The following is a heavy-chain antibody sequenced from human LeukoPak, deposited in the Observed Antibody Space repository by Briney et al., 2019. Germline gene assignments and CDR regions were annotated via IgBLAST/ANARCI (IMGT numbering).Heavy chain of an antibody. CDR2: INHSGST. CDR1: GGSFSSYS. V-gene: IGHV4-34*01. J-gene: IGHJ2*01. CDR3: ARVSSSWYQDWYFDL. D-gene: IGHD6-13*01. Sequence: PSETLSLTCAVYGGSFSSYSWSWIRQAPGKGLEWIGEINHSGSTSYNPSLKSRVTISVDTSKNQFSLNLSSVTASDTAVYYCARVSSSWYQDWYFDLWGRGTLVTVSS.